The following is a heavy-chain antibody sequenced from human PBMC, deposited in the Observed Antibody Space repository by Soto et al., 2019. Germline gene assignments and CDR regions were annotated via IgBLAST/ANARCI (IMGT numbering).Heavy chain of an antibody. CDR3: ARVQGQQLDLDY. Sequence: GASVKVSCKASGYTFTSYGISWVRQALGQGLEWMGWISAYNGNTNYAQKLQGRVTMTTDTSTSTAYMELRSLSFDYTAVYYCARVQGQQLDLDYWGQGTLVTVSS. D-gene: IGHD6-13*01. CDR1: GYTFTSYG. J-gene: IGHJ4*02. CDR2: ISAYNGNT. V-gene: IGHV1-18*01.